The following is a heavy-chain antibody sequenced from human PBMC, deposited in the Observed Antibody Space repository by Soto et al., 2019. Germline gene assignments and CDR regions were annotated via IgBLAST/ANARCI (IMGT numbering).Heavy chain of an antibody. CDR2: IRSKAYGGTT. J-gene: IGHJ4*02. CDR1: GFTFGDYA. Sequence: GGSLRLSCTASGFTFGDYAMSWVRQAPGKGLEWVGFIRSKAYGGTTEYAASVKGRFTISRDDSKSIAYLQMNSLKTEDTAVYYCTRDSGYYDSSGYYAFDYWGQGTLFTVSS. CDR3: TRDSGYYDSSGYYAFDY. V-gene: IGHV3-49*04. D-gene: IGHD3-22*01.